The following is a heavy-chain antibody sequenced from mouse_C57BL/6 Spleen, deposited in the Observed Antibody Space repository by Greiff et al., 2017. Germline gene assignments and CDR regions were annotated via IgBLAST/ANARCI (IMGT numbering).Heavy chain of an antibody. CDR3: ARGGPWYFDV. CDR1: GYTFTDYY. V-gene: IGHV1-26*01. Sequence: EVQLQQSGPELVKPGASVKISCKASGYTFTDYYMNWVKQSHGKSLEWIGDINPNNGGTSYNQKFKGKATLTVDKSSSTAYMELRSLTSEDSAVYYCARGGPWYFDVWGTGTTVTVSS. J-gene: IGHJ1*03. CDR2: INPNNGGT.